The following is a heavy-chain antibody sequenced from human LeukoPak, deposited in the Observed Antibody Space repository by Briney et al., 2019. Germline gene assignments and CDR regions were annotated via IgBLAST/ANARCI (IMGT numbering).Heavy chain of an antibody. CDR2: IDPGGSKT. CDR3: TRASRDGYNHNFYH. V-gene: IGHV5-51*01. CDR1: GYSFNSYW. Sequence: GESLKISCKGLGYSFNSYWNAWVRQRPGKGLEWMGIIDPGGSKTRYGPTFQGQVTISTDSSTTTAYLHWSSMTASDTATYDCTRASRDGYNHNFYHCGQGNVAPVSA. J-gene: IGHJ4*02. D-gene: IGHD5-24*01.